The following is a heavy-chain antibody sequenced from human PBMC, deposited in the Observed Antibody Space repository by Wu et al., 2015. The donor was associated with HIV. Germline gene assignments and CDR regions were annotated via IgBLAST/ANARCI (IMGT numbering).Heavy chain of an antibody. Sequence: QMQLVQSGPEVKKPGTSVQVSCKASGFTFATSAIQWVRQARGQRLEWIGWIVVGSGNTNNAQKFQERVTISRDMSTNTAYMELSSLRSEDTAVYYCAASVAATAHGAFDIWGQGTMVTVS. D-gene: IGHD6-13*01. CDR1: GFTFATSA. J-gene: IGHJ3*02. CDR2: IVVGSGNT. CDR3: AASVAATAHGAFDI. V-gene: IGHV1-58*02.